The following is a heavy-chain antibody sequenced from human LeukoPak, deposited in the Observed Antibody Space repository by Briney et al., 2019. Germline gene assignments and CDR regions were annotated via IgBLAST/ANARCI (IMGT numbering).Heavy chain of an antibody. Sequence: GGSLRLSCAASGFTFSSYWMTWVRQAPGKGLEWVANIKQDGREKYYVGSVKGRFTISRDNAKNSLYLQMNSLRAEDTAVYYCARHSGTYFDYWGQGTLVTVSS. CDR2: IKQDGREK. CDR3: ARHSGTYFDY. CDR1: GFTFSSYW. J-gene: IGHJ4*02. D-gene: IGHD1-26*01. V-gene: IGHV3-7*01.